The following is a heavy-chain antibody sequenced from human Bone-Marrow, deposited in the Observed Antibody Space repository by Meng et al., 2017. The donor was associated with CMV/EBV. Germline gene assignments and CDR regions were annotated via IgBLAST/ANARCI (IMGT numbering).Heavy chain of an antibody. Sequence: ASVKVSCKASGYTFTGYYMHWVRQAPGQGLQWMGLIKPNSGDTNYAQEFQGRVTMARDTSISTAYMELSRLASDDTAVYYCTRDLTTSLPRVAYWGQGTLVTVSS. CDR3: TRDLTTSLPRVAY. CDR1: GYTFTGYY. CDR2: IKPNSGDT. J-gene: IGHJ4*02. D-gene: IGHD2-2*01. V-gene: IGHV1-2*02.